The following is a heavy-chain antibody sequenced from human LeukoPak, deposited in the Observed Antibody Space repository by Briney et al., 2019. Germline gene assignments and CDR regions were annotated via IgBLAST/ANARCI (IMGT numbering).Heavy chain of an antibody. CDR1: GGSISSSNW. CDR2: IYHSGST. Sequence: PAGTLSLTCAVSGGSISSSNWWSWVRQPPGKGLEWIGEIYHSGSTNYNPSLKSRVTISVDKSKNQFSLKLSSVTAADTAVYYCARTAGYYYYYMDVWGKGTTVTVSS. J-gene: IGHJ6*03. D-gene: IGHD5-18*01. CDR3: ARTAGYYYYYMDV. V-gene: IGHV4-4*02.